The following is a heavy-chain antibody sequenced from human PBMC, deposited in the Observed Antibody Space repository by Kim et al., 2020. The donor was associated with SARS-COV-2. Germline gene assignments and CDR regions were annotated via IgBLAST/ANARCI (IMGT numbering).Heavy chain of an antibody. Sequence: GGSLRLSCAASGFTFDNYWMHWVRQAPGKGLVWVSRINSDGSRRDYADSVKGRFTSSRDNAKNTLYLEMNSLRAEDTAVYYCIRASSGWYYFDNWGQGTLVPVSS. CDR3: IRASSGWYYFDN. V-gene: IGHV3-74*01. CDR2: INSDGSRR. J-gene: IGHJ4*02. CDR1: GFTFDNYW. D-gene: IGHD6-19*01.